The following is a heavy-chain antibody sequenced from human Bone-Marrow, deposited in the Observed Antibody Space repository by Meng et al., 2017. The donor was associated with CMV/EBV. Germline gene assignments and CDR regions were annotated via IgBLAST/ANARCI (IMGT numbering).Heavy chain of an antibody. CDR3: ARVVGLCSGGSCYSLYFDY. V-gene: IGHV1-69*02. CDR1: GGTFSSYT. J-gene: IGHJ4*02. D-gene: IGHD2-15*01. CDR2: IIPILGIA. Sequence: SVKVSCKDYGGTFSSYTISWVRQAPGQGLEWMGRIIPILGIANYAQKFQGRVTITADKSTSTAYMELRSLRSDDTAVYYCARVVGLCSGGSCYSLYFDYWGQGTLVTVSS.